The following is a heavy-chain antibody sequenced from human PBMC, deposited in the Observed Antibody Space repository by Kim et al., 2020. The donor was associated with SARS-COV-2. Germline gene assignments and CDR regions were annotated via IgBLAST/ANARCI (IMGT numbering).Heavy chain of an antibody. CDR3: ARGDLIAVAGFDY. CDR1: GGSISSYY. V-gene: IGHV4-59*01. J-gene: IGHJ4*02. D-gene: IGHD6-19*01. CDR2: IYYSGST. Sequence: SETLSLTCTVSGGSISSYYWSWIRQPPGKGLEWIGYIYYSGSTNYNPSLKSRVTISVDTSKNQFSLKLSSVTAADTAVYYCARGDLIAVAGFDYWGQGTLVTVSS.